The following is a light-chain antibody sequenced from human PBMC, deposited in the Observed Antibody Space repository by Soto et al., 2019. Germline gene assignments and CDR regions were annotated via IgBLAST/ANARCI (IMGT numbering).Light chain of an antibody. Sequence: DIQMTQSPSSLSASVGDRVTITCRASQSISSYLNWYQQKPGKAPKLLIYAASSLQSGVPSRFSGSGSGTDFTLTISSLHPEDFATYYCQQSYSTPDTFGQGTKVDIK. CDR2: AAS. V-gene: IGKV1-39*01. CDR1: QSISSY. J-gene: IGKJ2*01. CDR3: QQSYSTPDT.